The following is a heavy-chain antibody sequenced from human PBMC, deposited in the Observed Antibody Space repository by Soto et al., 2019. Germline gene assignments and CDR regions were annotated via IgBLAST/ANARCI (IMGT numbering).Heavy chain of an antibody. CDR1: GGSFSGYY. J-gene: IGHJ4*02. D-gene: IGHD2-21*02. Sequence: QVQLQQWGAGLLKPSETLCLTCAVYGGSFSGYYWSWIRQPPGKGLEWIGEINHSGSTNYNPSLKSRVTISVDTSKNQFSLKLSSVTAADTAVYYCARGGDPGYFDYWGQGTLVTVSS. V-gene: IGHV4-34*01. CDR2: INHSGST. CDR3: ARGGDPGYFDY.